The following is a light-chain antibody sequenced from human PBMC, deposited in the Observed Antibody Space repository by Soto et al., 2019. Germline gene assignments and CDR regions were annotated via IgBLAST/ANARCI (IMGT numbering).Light chain of an antibody. Sequence: EIVFTKSPGTLSLSPGERDTLSCRASQSVSSSYLAWYQQKPGQAPRLLIYGASSRATGIPDRFSGSGSGTDFTLTISRLEPEDFAVYYCQPYGSSPLTFGGGTKVDIK. CDR3: QPYGSSPLT. V-gene: IGKV3-20*01. CDR1: QSVSSSY. J-gene: IGKJ4*01. CDR2: GAS.